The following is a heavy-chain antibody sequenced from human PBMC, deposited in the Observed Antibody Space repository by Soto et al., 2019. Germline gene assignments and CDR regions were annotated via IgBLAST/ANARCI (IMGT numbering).Heavy chain of an antibody. CDR3: AKSGHYYDSSGYYYSDY. Sequence: GGSLRLSCAASGFTFSGFAMHWVRQATGKGLEWVAVISYDGSNKYYADSVKGRFTISRDNSKNTLYLQMNSLRAEDTAVYYCAKSGHYYDSSGYYYSDYWGQGTLLTVSS. V-gene: IGHV3-30*18. D-gene: IGHD3-22*01. J-gene: IGHJ4*02. CDR1: GFTFSGFA. CDR2: ISYDGSNK.